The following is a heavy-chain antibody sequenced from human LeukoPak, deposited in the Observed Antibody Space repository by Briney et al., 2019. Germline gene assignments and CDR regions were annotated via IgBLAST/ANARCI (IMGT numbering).Heavy chain of an antibody. CDR2: IYSSGIT. CDR1: RGSISNYY. D-gene: IGHD1-26*01. CDR3: ARGFGAATGEGFDC. V-gene: IGHV4-4*07. J-gene: IGHJ4*02. Sequence: PSETLSLTCTVSRGSISNYYWSWIRQPAGKGLEYIGRIYSSGITDYNPSLMSRVTLLVDTSKNRFSLRLSSVTAADTAVYYCARGFGAATGEGFDCWGQGTLVTVSS.